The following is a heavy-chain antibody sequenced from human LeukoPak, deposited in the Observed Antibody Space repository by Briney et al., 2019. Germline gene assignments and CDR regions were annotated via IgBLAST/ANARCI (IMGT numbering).Heavy chain of an antibody. CDR3: ARDDYYDSRQPDY. CDR2: ISSSSSYI. V-gene: IGHV3-21*01. Sequence: GGSLRLSCAASGFTFSSYSMNWVRQAPGNGLEWVSSISSSSSYIYYADSVKGRFTISRDNAKNSLYLQMNSLRAEDTAVYYCARDDYYDSRQPDYWGQGTLVTVSS. J-gene: IGHJ4*02. D-gene: IGHD3-22*01. CDR1: GFTFSSYS.